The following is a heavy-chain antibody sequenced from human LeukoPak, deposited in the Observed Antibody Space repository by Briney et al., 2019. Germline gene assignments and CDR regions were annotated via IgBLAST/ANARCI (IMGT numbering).Heavy chain of an antibody. CDR1: GGSVIGYY. J-gene: IGHJ4*02. CDR2: IYYSGGT. V-gene: IGHV4-34*01. Sequence: SETLSLTCGVYGGSVIGYYWTWIRQPPGKGLEWIGEIYYSGGTNYNPSLKSRVTISVDTSKNQFSLKLSSVTAADTAVYYFARFRRDGYPFDYWGQGTLVTGPS. D-gene: IGHD5-24*01. CDR3: ARFRRDGYPFDY.